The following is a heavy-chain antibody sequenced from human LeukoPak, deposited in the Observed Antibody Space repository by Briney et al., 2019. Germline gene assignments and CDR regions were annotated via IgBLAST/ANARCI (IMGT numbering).Heavy chain of an antibody. J-gene: IGHJ5*02. Sequence: SETLSLTCTVSGGSISSYYWSWIRQPAGKGLEWIGRIYTSGSTNYNPSLKSRVTISVDKSKNQFSLKLSPVTAADTAVYYCASGYSNYAPFDPWGQGTLVTVSS. D-gene: IGHD4-11*01. CDR3: ASGYSNYAPFDP. CDR2: IYTSGST. V-gene: IGHV4-4*07. CDR1: GGSISSYY.